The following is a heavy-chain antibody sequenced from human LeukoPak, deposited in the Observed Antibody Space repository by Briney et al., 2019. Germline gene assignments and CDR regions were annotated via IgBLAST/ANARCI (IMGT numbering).Heavy chain of an antibody. D-gene: IGHD3-10*01. Sequence: GGSLRLSCAASGFSFSSYAMSWVRQAPGKGLEWVSSISGNGDSTYYADSVKGRFTISRDNAKNSLDLQMNSLRAEDTAVYYCARDSAAYMYGFVGFWGQGTLVTVSS. V-gene: IGHV3-21*06. CDR2: ISGNGDST. CDR3: ARDSAAYMYGFVGF. J-gene: IGHJ4*02. CDR1: GFSFSSYA.